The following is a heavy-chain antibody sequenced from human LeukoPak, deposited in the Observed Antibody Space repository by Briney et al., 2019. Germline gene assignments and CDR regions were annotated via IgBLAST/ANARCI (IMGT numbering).Heavy chain of an antibody. CDR1: GGSFSGYY. CDR3: ATGYSSTWYYFDY. CDR2: INHSGST. J-gene: IGHJ4*02. D-gene: IGHD6-13*01. V-gene: IGHV4-34*01. Sequence: SETLSLTCAVYGGSFSGYYWSWIRQPPGKGLEWIGEINHSGSTNYNPSLKSRVTIPADTSKDQFSLKLASVTAADTAVYYCATGYSSTWYYFDYWGQGTLVTVSS.